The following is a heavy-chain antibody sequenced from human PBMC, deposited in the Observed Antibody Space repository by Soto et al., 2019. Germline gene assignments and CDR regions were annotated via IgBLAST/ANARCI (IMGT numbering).Heavy chain of an antibody. D-gene: IGHD6-19*01. CDR1: GFTFSNYA. J-gene: IGHJ4*02. CDR3: ASRSSGWYFDY. CDR2: ISGSGGST. V-gene: IGHV3-23*01. Sequence: EVQLLESGGGLVQPGVSLRLSCAASGFTFSNYAISWVRQAPGKGLEWVSIISGSGGSTYYADSVKGRFIISRDNSKNTLYLQMNSLRAEDTAVYYCASRSSGWYFDYWGQGTLVTVSS.